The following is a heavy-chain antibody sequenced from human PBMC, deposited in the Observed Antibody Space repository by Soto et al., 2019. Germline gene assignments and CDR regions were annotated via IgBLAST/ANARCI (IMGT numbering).Heavy chain of an antibody. CDR3: ARVPGRL. V-gene: IGHV3-53*02. D-gene: IGHD3-10*01. CDR2: VYSGGAT. Sequence: QLVETGGGLIQPGTSLTLSCAASGFSVSRNYMTWVRQAPGKGLEWVSFVYSGGATFYADSVKERFILSRDDSQNTMYLQMNNLRAEDTAVYYCARVPGRLWGRGTLVTVAS. J-gene: IGHJ4*02. CDR1: GFSVSRNY.